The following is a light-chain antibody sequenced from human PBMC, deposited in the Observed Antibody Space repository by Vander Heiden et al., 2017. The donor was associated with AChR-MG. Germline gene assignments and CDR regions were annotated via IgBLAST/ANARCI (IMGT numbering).Light chain of an antibody. Sequence: DIQLTQSPSFLSASVGDRVTITCRASRGVSTYLAWYQQKPGKAPKLLIYAASTLQSGVPSRFSGSVSGTEFTLTISSLQPEDFATYYCQQLNSYPITFGQRTRLDIK. J-gene: IGKJ5*01. CDR3: QQLNSYPIT. CDR2: AAS. CDR1: RGVSTY. V-gene: IGKV1-9*01.